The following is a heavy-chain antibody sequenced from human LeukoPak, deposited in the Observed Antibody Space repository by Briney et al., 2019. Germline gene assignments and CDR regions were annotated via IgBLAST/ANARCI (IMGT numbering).Heavy chain of an antibody. CDR1: GGTFSSYA. CDR3: ARAARSSSWYSY. CDR2: IIPIFGTA. Sequence: ASVTVSCKASGGTFSSYAISWVRQAPGQGLEWMGGIIPIFGTANYAQKFQGRVTITADESTSTAYMELSSLRSEDTAVYYCARAARSSSWYSYWGQGTLVTVSS. V-gene: IGHV1-69*13. J-gene: IGHJ4*02. D-gene: IGHD6-13*01.